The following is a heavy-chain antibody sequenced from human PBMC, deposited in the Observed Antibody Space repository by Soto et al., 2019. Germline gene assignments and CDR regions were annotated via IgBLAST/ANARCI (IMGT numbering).Heavy chain of an antibody. CDR3: ARDQGVAAAGITWFDP. Sequence: QVQLQASGPGLVKPSETLSLTCTVSGASMNSYHWSWIRQPAGKGLEWIGHIHSSGSTNYNPSLKSRVTMSVDTYKNQFSLRLMSLTAADKAVYYCARDQGVAAAGITWFDPWGQGSLVTVSS. CDR1: GASMNSYH. CDR2: IHSSGST. J-gene: IGHJ5*02. V-gene: IGHV4-4*07. D-gene: IGHD6-13*01.